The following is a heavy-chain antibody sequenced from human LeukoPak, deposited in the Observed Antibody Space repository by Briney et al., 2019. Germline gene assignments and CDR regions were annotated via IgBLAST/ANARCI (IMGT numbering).Heavy chain of an antibody. Sequence: PGGSLRLSCAASGFTFSSYAMSWVRQAPGKGLEWVSAISGSGGSTYYADSVKGRFTISRDNSKNTLYLQMNSLRAEDTAVYYCAPSGGYDFWSGYPHFDYWGQGTLVTVSS. CDR1: GFTFSSYA. V-gene: IGHV3-23*01. CDR3: APSGGYDFWSGYPHFDY. J-gene: IGHJ4*02. D-gene: IGHD3-3*01. CDR2: ISGSGGST.